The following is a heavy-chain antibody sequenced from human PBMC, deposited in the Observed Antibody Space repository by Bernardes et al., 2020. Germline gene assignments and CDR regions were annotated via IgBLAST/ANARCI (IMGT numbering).Heavy chain of an antibody. CDR2: INPNSGGT. D-gene: IGHD3-16*01. Sequence: ASVKVSCKASGYTFTGYYMHWVRQAPGQGLEWMGWINPNSGGTNYAQKFQGWVTMTMDTSIRADYMELSRLRSDDTAVYYCARGGAGRTYYYYGMDVWGQGTTVTVSS. J-gene: IGHJ6*02. CDR1: GYTFTGYY. V-gene: IGHV1-2*04. CDR3: ARGGAGRTYYYYGMDV.